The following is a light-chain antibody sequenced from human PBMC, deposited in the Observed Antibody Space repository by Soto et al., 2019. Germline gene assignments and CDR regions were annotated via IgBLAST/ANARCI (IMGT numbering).Light chain of an antibody. CDR3: HQSYSTPHT. J-gene: IGKJ2*01. Sequence: EIVLTQSPGTLSLSPGERATLSCRASQSVSSSYLAWYQQKPGQAPRLLIYGASSRATGIPDRFSGSGSGTDFTLIISSLQPEDFATYYCHQSYSTPHTFGQGTKLEIK. CDR1: QSVSSSY. V-gene: IGKV3-20*01. CDR2: GAS.